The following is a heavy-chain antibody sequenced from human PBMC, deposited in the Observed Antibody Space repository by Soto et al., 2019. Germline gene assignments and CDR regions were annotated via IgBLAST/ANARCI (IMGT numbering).Heavy chain of an antibody. J-gene: IGHJ4*02. CDR2: ISVTGAGT. V-gene: IGHV3-23*01. Sequence: PGGSLRLSCAASGLTFSVSAMSWVRHAPGKGLEWVSSISVTGAGTYYADSVQGRFTVSRDNSKDTFFLEMNSLRAEDTAVYFCAKIRSIAAAFSDYWGQGTLVTVSS. CDR1: GLTFSVSA. D-gene: IGHD6-13*01. CDR3: AKIRSIAAAFSDY.